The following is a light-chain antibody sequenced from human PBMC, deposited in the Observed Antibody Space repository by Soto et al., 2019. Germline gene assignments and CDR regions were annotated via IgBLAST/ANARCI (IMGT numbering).Light chain of an antibody. V-gene: IGKV1-13*02. CDR3: QQFNSYPYT. J-gene: IGKJ2*01. Sequence: AIQLTQSPSSLSASVGDRVTITCRASQGISSALAWYQQKPGQAPKLLIYDASRLESGVPSRFSGSGSGTDFTLTVSSMQPEDFATYYCQQFNSYPYTFGPGTKLEIK. CDR2: DAS. CDR1: QGISSA.